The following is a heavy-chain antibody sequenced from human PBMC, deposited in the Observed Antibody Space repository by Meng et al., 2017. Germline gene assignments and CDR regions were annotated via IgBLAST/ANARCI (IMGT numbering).Heavy chain of an antibody. CDR2: INHSGST. J-gene: IGHJ4*02. V-gene: IGHV4-34*01. D-gene: IGHD6-6*01. CDR1: GGSFSGYY. CDR3: ARGSAARPPYYFDY. Sequence: QVQLQQWGAGLLKPSETLSLTCAVYGGSFSGYYWSWIRQPPGKGLEWIGEINHSGSTNYNPSLKSRVTISVDTSKNQFSLKLSSVTAADTAVYYCARGSAARPPYYFDYWGQGTLVTV.